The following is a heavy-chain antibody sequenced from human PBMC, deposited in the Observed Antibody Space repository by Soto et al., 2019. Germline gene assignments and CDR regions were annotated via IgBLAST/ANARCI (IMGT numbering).Heavy chain of an antibody. D-gene: IGHD2-2*01. CDR3: AKGYCSSTSCPYYYYGMDV. CDR2: ISGSGGST. CDR1: GFTFSSYA. J-gene: IGHJ6*02. Sequence: VGSLRLSCAASGFTFSSYAMSWVRQAPGKGLEWVSAISGSGGSTYYADSVKGRFTISRDNSKNTLYLQMNSLRAEDTAVYYCAKGYCSSTSCPYYYYGMDVWGQGTTVTVSS. V-gene: IGHV3-23*01.